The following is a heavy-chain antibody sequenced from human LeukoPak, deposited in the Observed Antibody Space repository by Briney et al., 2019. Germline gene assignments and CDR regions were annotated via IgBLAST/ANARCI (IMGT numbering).Heavy chain of an antibody. Sequence: PGRSLRLSCAASGFTFSSYSMNWVRQAPGKGLEWVSSISSSSSYIYYADSVKGRFTISRDNAKNSLYLQMNSLRAEDTAVYYCARDFVSSGIAAASRYWGQGTLVTVSS. CDR3: ARDFVSSGIAAASRY. J-gene: IGHJ4*02. CDR1: GFTFSSYS. V-gene: IGHV3-21*01. CDR2: ISSSSSYI. D-gene: IGHD6-13*01.